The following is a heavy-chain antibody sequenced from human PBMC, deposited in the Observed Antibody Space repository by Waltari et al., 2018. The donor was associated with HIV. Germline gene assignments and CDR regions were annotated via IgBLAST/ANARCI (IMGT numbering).Heavy chain of an antibody. Sequence: QVQLVQSGSELKKPGASVKVSCKASGYTFTKYAMNWVRQAPGQGLEWMGWINTNTWNPTYAQGFTGRYVFSLDTSVSTAYLQISYLKAEDTAVYYCARIPPSRSHPYSYYDMDVWGQGTTVTVSS. CDR1: GYTFTKYA. V-gene: IGHV7-4-1*02. J-gene: IGHJ6*02. CDR2: INTNTWNP. D-gene: IGHD4-4*01. CDR3: ARIPPSRSHPYSYYDMDV.